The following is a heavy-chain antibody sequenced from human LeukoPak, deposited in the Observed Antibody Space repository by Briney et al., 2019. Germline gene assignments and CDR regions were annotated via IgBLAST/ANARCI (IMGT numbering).Heavy chain of an antibody. J-gene: IGHJ4*02. D-gene: IGHD6-19*01. CDR3: ARLAVAGTDFDY. CDR1: GDSVSSNSAA. CDR2: TYYRSKWRN. V-gene: IGHV6-1*01. Sequence: SQTLSLTCAISGDSVSSNSAAWNWMRQSPSRGLEWLGRTYYRSKWRNHYAVSVKSRITINPDTSKNQFSLQLNSVTPEDTAVYYCARLAVAGTDFDYWGQGTPVTVSS.